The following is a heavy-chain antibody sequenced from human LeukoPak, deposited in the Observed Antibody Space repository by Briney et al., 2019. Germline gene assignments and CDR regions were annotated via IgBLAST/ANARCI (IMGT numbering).Heavy chain of an antibody. J-gene: IGHJ4*02. CDR2: IDWDDDK. CDR1: GISVSTSGMC. V-gene: IGHV2-70*11. D-gene: IGHD6-13*01. Sequence: SGPALVKLPHTPALTCTFSGISVSTSGMCVSWIRQPPGKALEWLARIDWDDDKYYSTSLKTRLTISKDTSKNQVVLTMTNMDPVHTATYYSARMGRAATGTFAYSGQGTLVTVSS. CDR3: ARMGRAATGTFAY.